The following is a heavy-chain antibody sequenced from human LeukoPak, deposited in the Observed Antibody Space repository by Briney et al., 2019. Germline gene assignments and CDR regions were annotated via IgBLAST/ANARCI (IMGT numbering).Heavy chain of an antibody. D-gene: IGHD6-13*01. CDR1: GFTFSSYG. J-gene: IGHJ4*02. CDR2: ISYDGSNK. V-gene: IGHV3-30*18. CDR3: AKDTWAAAGIDY. Sequence: GGSLRLSCAASGFTFSSYGMHWVRQAPGKGLEWVAVISYDGSNKYYADSVKGRFTISRDNSKNTLYLQMNSLRAEDTAVYYCAKDTWAAAGIDYWGQGTLVTVSS.